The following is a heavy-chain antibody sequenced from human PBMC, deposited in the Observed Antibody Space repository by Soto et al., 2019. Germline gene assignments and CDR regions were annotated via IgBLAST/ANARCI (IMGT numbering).Heavy chain of an antibody. J-gene: IGHJ4*02. CDR2: NVPISGAA. Sequence: QVQLVQSGAEVKKPGSSVRVSCKASGGTFRSHAISWMRQAPGQGLEWMGGNVPISGAANYAQKFEGRVTITADESTSTAYMELSSLTAEDTAIYYCARDRSYDNSAYSGGFDSWGQGTLVTVSS. V-gene: IGHV1-69*01. D-gene: IGHD3-22*01. CDR3: ARDRSYDNSAYSGGFDS. CDR1: GGTFRSHA.